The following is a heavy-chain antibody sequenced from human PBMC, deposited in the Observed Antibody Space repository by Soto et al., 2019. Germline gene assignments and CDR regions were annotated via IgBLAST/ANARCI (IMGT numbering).Heavy chain of an antibody. Sequence: GASVKVSCKASGGTFSSYAISWVRQAPGQGLEWMGGIIPIFGTANYAQKFQGRVTITADKSTSTAYMELSSLRSEDTAVYYCARDQYKGGSTVTTSGAFDIWGQGTMVTVSS. V-gene: IGHV1-69*06. CDR2: IIPIFGTA. D-gene: IGHD4-17*01. CDR1: GGTFSSYA. CDR3: ARDQYKGGSTVTTSGAFDI. J-gene: IGHJ3*02.